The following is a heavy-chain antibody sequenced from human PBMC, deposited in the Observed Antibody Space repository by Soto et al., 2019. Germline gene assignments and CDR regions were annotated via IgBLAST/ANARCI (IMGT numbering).Heavy chain of an antibody. Sequence: SETLSLTCTVSGGSISSSSYYWGWIRQPPGKGLEWIGSIYYSGSTYYNPSLKSRVTISVDTSKNQFSLKLSSVTAADTAVYYCARADYYYDSSGYYRSLYFDYWGQGTLVTVSS. D-gene: IGHD3-22*01. CDR3: ARADYYYDSSGYYRSLYFDY. V-gene: IGHV4-39*01. J-gene: IGHJ4*02. CDR1: GGSISSSSYY. CDR2: IYYSGST.